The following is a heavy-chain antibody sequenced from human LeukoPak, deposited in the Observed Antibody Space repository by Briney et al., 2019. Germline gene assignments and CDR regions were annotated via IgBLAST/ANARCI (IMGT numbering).Heavy chain of an antibody. J-gene: IGHJ5*02. CDR1: GYTFTGYY. V-gene: IGHV1-2*02. D-gene: IGHD3-3*01. Sequence: ASVTVSFKASGYTFTGYYIHWVRQAPGQGLEWMGWINSNSGGTNYAQKFQGRVTMTRDTSISTAYMELSRLRYDDTAVYYCARPGGDLWSGYYPWGQGTLVTVSS. CDR2: INSNSGGT. CDR3: ARPGGDLWSGYYP.